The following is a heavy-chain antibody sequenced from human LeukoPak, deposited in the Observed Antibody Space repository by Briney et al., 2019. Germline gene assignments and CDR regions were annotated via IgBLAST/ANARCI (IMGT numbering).Heavy chain of an antibody. CDR3: VKDLDS. V-gene: IGHV3-64D*06. Sequence: GGSLRLSCAVSGFTFSSHALHWVRQAPGKGLEYVSAISSNGGSTYFADSVKGRFTISRDNSKNTLYLQMSSLRAEDTAVYYCVKDLDSWGQGTLVTVSS. J-gene: IGHJ4*02. CDR1: GFTFSSHA. CDR2: ISSNGGST. D-gene: IGHD4-11*01.